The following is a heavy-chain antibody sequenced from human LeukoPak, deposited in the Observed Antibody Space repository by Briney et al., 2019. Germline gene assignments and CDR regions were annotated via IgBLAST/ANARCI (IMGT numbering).Heavy chain of an antibody. J-gene: IGHJ4*02. D-gene: IGHD4-17*01. Sequence: ASVKVSCKASGYTFTSYGISWVRQAPGQGLEWMGWISAYNGNTNYAQKLQGRVTITTDTSTSTAFVELRSLRSDDTAVYYCARVRGSTVTTSREYYFDYWGQGTLVTVSS. CDR3: ARVRGSTVTTSREYYFDY. CDR2: ISAYNGNT. V-gene: IGHV1-18*04. CDR1: GYTFTSYG.